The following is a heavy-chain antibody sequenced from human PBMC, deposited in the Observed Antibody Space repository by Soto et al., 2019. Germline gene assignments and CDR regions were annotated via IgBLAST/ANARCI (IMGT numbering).Heavy chain of an antibody. CDR3: ASHVGDYDPYFEK. J-gene: IGHJ4*01. V-gene: IGHV3-30-3*01. Sequence: QVQLVQSGGGVVQPGRSLRLSCAASGFSLSDFAMHWVRQAPGKGLEWVAVISYDGTKKYFADSVKGRFTISRDNSNKTLFQQMNNLKPDNTAVYYRASHVGDYDPYFEKWGHGTLVTVSS. CDR2: ISYDGTKK. D-gene: IGHD4-17*01. CDR1: GFSLSDFA.